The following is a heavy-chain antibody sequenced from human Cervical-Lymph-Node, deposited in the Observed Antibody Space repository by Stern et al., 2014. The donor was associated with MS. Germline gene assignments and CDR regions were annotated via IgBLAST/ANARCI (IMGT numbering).Heavy chain of an antibody. J-gene: IGHJ4*02. V-gene: IGHV3-72*01. CDR1: GFTFSDHY. D-gene: IGHD2/OR15-2a*01. CDR2: SRKQANSYPT. Sequence: EVQLVASGGGLVQPGGSLRLSCAASGFTFSDHYMDWVRPAPGKGLEWVGRSRKQANSYPTEYAASVKGRFTISRDDSKNSLYLQMNSLKTEDTAVYYCVRVNSLYYFDYWGQGTLVTVSS. CDR3: VRVNSLYYFDY.